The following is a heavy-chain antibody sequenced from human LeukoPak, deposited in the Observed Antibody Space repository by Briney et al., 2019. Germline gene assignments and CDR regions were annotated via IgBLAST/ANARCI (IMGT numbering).Heavy chain of an antibody. J-gene: IGHJ2*01. CDR3: ARGGPSVDL. CDR2: IHSSGNT. V-gene: IGHV4-4*07. Sequence: KPSETLPLTCTAPGGSIRNYYWSWIRQPAGKGLEWIGRIHSSGNTHYNPSLKSRVTMSVDTSKNLFSLKLRSVTAADTAVYYSARGGPSVDLWGRGNLVTVSS. CDR1: GGSIRNYY.